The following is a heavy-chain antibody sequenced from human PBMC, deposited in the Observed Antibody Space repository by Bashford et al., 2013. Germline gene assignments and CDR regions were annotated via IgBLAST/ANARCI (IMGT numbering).Heavy chain of an antibody. V-gene: IGHV1-2*02. D-gene: IGHD3-22*01. CDR2: INPNSGGT. CDR3: ARGRRGSGYPNEYYFDY. J-gene: IGHJ4*02. Sequence: ASVKVSCKASGYTFSGYYIHWVRQAPGQGLEWMGWINPNSGGTHYAQKFQGRVTMTRDTSISTAYMELSRLRSDDTAVYYCARGRRGSGYPNEYYFDYWGQGTLVTVSS. CDR1: GYTFSGYY.